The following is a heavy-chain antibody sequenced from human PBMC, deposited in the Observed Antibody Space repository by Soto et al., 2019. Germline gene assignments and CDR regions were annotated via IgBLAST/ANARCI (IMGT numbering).Heavy chain of an antibody. V-gene: IGHV3-30*18. J-gene: IGHJ5*02. CDR3: AKGDWFDP. Sequence: QVQLVESGGGVVQPGRYLRLSCAASGFTFSNYGMHWVRQAPGKGLEWVAVISYDGSNKYYADSVKGRFSISRDNSKNTLYLQMNSLRAEDTAVYYCAKGDWFDPWGQGTLVTVSS. CDR2: ISYDGSNK. CDR1: GFTFSNYG.